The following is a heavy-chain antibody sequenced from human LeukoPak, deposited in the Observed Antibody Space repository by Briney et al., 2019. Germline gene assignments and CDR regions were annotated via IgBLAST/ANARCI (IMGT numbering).Heavy chain of an antibody. D-gene: IGHD6-19*01. Sequence: GGSLRLSCAASGYTLSSHWMSRVRQAPGQGLEWVANINQDGSVRRYVGSVEGRFTISRDNSKNTLWLQMNSLRADDTAVYYCAKQDPYTSGWYPWGQGTLVTVSS. V-gene: IGHV3-7*05. CDR3: AKQDPYTSGWYP. J-gene: IGHJ5*02. CDR2: INQDGSVR. CDR1: GYTLSSHW.